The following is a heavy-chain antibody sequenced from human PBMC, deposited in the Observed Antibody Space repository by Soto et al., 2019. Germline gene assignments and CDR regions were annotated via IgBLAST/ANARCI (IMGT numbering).Heavy chain of an antibody. CDR3: ARGNSGRLQLLRYFDY. D-gene: IGHD5-12*01. CDR2: ISSSSSYT. V-gene: IGHV3-11*05. CDR1: GFTFSDYY. Sequence: LRLSCAASGFTFSDYYMSWIRQAPGKGLEWVSYISSSSSYTNYADSVKGRFTISRDNAKNSLYLQMNSLRAEDTAVYYCARGNSGRLQLLRYFDYWGQGTLVTVSS. J-gene: IGHJ4*02.